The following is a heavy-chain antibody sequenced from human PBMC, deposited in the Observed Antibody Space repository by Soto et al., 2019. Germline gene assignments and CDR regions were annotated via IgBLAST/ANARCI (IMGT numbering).Heavy chain of an antibody. D-gene: IGHD3-10*01. J-gene: IGHJ4*02. CDR2: IFHDGTA. CDR1: GASIISNDW. Sequence: SETLSLTCSVCGASIISNDWWIWIRQTPGKGLEYIGEIFHDGTANYYPSFERRVAISVDTSKNQFSLKLTSVTAADTAIYFCARLVYDTRLNYMYFDFWGQGALVTVSS. V-gene: IGHV4-4*02. CDR3: ARLVYDTRLNYMYFDF.